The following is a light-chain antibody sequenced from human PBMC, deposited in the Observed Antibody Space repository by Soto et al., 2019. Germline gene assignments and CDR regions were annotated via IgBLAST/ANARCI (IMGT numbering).Light chain of an antibody. J-gene: IGKJ1*01. Sequence: QSPSTLSAFVXXGVTITXXXXQXIGIYLAWYQQKPGKGPKPLIYDASNLESGIPSRFSGSGSGTKFTLTIISLQPDDFATYYCQQYHTYPTWTFGPGTKVEIK. CDR3: QQYHTYPTWT. CDR2: DAS. CDR1: QXIGIY. V-gene: IGKV1-5*01.